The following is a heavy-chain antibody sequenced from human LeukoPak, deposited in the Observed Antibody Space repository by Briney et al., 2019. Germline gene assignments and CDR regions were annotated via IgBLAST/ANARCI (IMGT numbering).Heavy chain of an antibody. CDR3: AREGYRSSTSCYTLID. D-gene: IGHD2-2*02. V-gene: IGHV4-59*11. Sequence: SETLSLTCIVSGDSISGHYWSWIRQPPGKGLEWIGYISYSGSTNYNPSLKSRVTISVDTSKKQFSLKLSSVTAADTAVYYCAREGYRSSTSCYTLIDWGQGTLVTVSS. CDR2: ISYSGST. CDR1: GDSISGHY. J-gene: IGHJ4*02.